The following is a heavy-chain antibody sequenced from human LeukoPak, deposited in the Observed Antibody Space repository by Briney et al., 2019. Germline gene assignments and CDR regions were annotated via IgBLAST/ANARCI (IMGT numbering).Heavy chain of an antibody. V-gene: IGHV3-23*01. CDR1: GFTFNNYA. CDR3: AKDRRFLEWLSTNWFDP. D-gene: IGHD3-3*01. Sequence: GGSLRLSCAAAGFTFNNYAMSWVRQAPGKGLEWVSAISGSGGSTYYADSVKGRFTISRDNSKNTLYLQMNSLRAEDTAVYYCAKDRRFLEWLSTNWFDPWGQGTLVTVSS. J-gene: IGHJ5*02. CDR2: ISGSGGST.